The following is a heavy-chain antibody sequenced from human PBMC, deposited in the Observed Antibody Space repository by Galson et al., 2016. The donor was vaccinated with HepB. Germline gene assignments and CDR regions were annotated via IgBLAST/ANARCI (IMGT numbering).Heavy chain of an antibody. V-gene: IGHV3-23*01. CDR1: GFTFSSYA. Sequence: SLRLSCAASGFTFSSYAMTWVRQAPGKGLEWVSDISGSGGRTYYADSVKGRFTTSRDNSKSTLYLQMNSLRAEDTAVYYCAKDELYASSGYWTVDYWGQGTLVTVSS. D-gene: IGHD3-22*01. CDR2: ISGSGGRT. CDR3: AKDELYASSGYWTVDY. J-gene: IGHJ4*02.